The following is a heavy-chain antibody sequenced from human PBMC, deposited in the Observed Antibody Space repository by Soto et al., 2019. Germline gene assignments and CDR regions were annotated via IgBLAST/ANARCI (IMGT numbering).Heavy chain of an antibody. CDR2: IIPIFGTA. V-gene: IGHV1-69*06. Sequence: QVELVQSGAEVKKPGSSVKVSCQASEATFRNYAISWVRQAPGQVLEWMGGIIPIFGTANYAQKFQGRVTITADTYANTVYLELSSLRSEDTAVYYCASTKYDSSAYYCWYLGLWGRGPLVTVAS. J-gene: IGHJ2*01. CDR3: ASTKYDSSAYYCWYLGL. CDR1: EATFRNYA. D-gene: IGHD3-22*01.